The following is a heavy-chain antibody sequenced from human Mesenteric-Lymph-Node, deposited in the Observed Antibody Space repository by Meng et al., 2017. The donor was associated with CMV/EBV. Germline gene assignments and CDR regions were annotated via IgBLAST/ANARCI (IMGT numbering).Heavy chain of an antibody. CDR1: GGSFSGYY. D-gene: IGHD4-23*01. CDR2: INHSGST. J-gene: IGHJ4*02. V-gene: IGHV4-34*01. CDR3: ARHQRWLKSEGGFNY. Sequence: LQPCGRGLVKPSEPLSRLRAVYGGSFSGYYRSWIRQPPGKGLEWIGEINHSGSTNYNPSLKSRVTISVDTSKNQFSLKLSSVTAADTAVYYCARHQRWLKSEGGFNYWGQGTLVTVSS.